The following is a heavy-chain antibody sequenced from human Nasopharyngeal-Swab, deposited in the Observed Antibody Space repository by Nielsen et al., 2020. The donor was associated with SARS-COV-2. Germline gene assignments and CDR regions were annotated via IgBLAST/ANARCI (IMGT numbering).Heavy chain of an antibody. D-gene: IGHD1-26*01. J-gene: IGHJ3*02. CDR3: ARERRERGLGSSGSRPQANAFDI. CDR2: IKQDGSEK. V-gene: IGHV3-7*01. Sequence: GGSLRLSCAASGFTFSSYWMSWVRQAPGKGLEWVANIKQDGSEKYYVDSVKGRFTISRDNAKNSLYLQMNSLRAEDTAVYYCARERRERGLGSSGSRPQANAFDIWGQGTMVTVSS. CDR1: GFTFSSYW.